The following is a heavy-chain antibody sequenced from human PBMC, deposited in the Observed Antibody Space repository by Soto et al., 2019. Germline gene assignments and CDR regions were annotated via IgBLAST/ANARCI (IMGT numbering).Heavy chain of an antibody. Sequence: GGSLRLSCAASGFTFSSYSMNWVRQAPGKGLEWVSSISSSSSYIYYADSVKGRFTISRDNAKNSLYLQMNSLRAEDTAVDYCARVGTRKNCGGDCYAFDIWGQGTMVTVSS. CDR2: ISSSSSYI. V-gene: IGHV3-21*01. J-gene: IGHJ3*02. CDR1: GFTFSSYS. D-gene: IGHD2-21*02. CDR3: ARVGTRKNCGGDCYAFDI.